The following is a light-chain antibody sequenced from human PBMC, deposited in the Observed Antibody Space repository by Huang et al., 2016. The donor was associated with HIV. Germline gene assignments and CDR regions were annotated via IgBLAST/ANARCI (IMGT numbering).Light chain of an antibody. CDR2: LAS. Sequence: DIVMTQSPLFLSVSPGEPASISCTSSQSLLHSRTFNYLDLSRQKPGQSPHLLLYLASNQASGVPVRFSGRGSGTNFTLRISAVEPEDAATYYCMQSLQTPRAFGQGTRVEVK. CDR3: MQSLQTPRA. J-gene: IGKJ1*01. V-gene: IGKV2-28*01. CDR1: QSLLHSRTFNY.